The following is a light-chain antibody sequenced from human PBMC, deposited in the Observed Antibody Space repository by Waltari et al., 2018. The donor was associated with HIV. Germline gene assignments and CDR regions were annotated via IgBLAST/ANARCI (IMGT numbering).Light chain of an antibody. J-gene: IGKJ2*01. CDR2: GAS. V-gene: IGKV3-15*01. Sequence: LTQSPATLSVSPGERVNLSCRASQSLTANLAWYQQRPGQAPRLLIYGASSRATDIPATFTGSGSGTDYTLTISSVQSEDSAVYYCQQNIHWPPYTFGQGTKL. CDR1: QSLTAN. CDR3: QQNIHWPPYT.